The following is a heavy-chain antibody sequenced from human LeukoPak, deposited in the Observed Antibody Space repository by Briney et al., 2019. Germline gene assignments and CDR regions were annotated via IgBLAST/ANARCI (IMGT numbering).Heavy chain of an antibody. CDR3: ARDSEDIVVVVAAKNYYYGMDV. J-gene: IGHJ6*02. Sequence: ASVKVSCKASGYTFTGYYIYWVRQAPGQGLEWMGWINPNSGGTNYAQKFRGRVTMTRDTSISTAYMELSSLRSEDTAVYYCARDSEDIVVVVAAKNYYYGMDVWGQGTTVTVSS. CDR1: GYTFTGYY. CDR2: INPNSGGT. V-gene: IGHV1-2*02. D-gene: IGHD2-15*01.